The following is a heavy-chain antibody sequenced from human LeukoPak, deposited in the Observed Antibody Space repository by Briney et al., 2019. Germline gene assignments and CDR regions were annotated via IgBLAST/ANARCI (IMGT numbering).Heavy chain of an antibody. CDR2: IKQDGSEK. CDR1: GFTFSSYW. Sequence: GGSLRLSCAASGFTFSSYWMSWVRQAPGKGLEWVANIKQDGSEKYYVDSVKGRFTISRDNAKNSLYLQMNSLRAEDTAVYYWANRDYDFWSGYSDAFDIGGQGTMVTVSS. D-gene: IGHD3-3*01. J-gene: IGHJ3*02. V-gene: IGHV3-7*01. CDR3: ANRDYDFWSGYSDAFDI.